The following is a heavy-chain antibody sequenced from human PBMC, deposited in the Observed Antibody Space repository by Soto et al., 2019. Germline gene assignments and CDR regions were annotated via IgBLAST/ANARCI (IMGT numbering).Heavy chain of an antibody. J-gene: IGHJ4*02. CDR3: AGGYSYSPGYCFDY. V-gene: IGHV3-33*08. CDR2: IWYDGSNQ. Sequence: PGGSLRLSCAASGFTFSSYAMHWVRQAPGKGLEWVAVIWYDGSNQYYADSVKGRFTISRDNSKNTLYLQMNTLRAEDTAVYYCAGGYSYSPGYCFDYWGQGALVTVSS. CDR1: GFTFSSYA. D-gene: IGHD5-18*01.